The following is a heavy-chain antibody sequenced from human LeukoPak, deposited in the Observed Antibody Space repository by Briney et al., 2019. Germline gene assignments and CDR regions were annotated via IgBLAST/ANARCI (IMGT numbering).Heavy chain of an antibody. Sequence: GESLKISCKGSGYSFTSYWIGWVRQMPGKGLEWMEIIYPGDSDTRYSPSFQGQVTISADKSISTAYLQWSSLKASDTAMYYCARTGSSYSSQMFFTYYYYMDVWGKGTTVTVSS. V-gene: IGHV5-51*01. D-gene: IGHD1-26*01. CDR3: ARTGSSYSSQMFFTYYYYMDV. CDR1: GYSFTSYW. J-gene: IGHJ6*03. CDR2: IYPGDSDT.